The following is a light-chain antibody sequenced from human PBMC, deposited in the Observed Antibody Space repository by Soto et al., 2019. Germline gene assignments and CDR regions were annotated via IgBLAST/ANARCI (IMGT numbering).Light chain of an antibody. J-gene: IGLJ1*01. CDR3: SSYSRTTTLGV. V-gene: IGLV2-14*01. CDR2: DVN. CDR1: SSDVGGYDY. Sequence: QSVLTQPPSASGSLGQTVTISCTGTSSDVGGYDYVSWYQQHPGKAPKLIIFDVNNRPSGVSNRFSASKSGSTASLTIAGLQAEDEADYYCSSYSRTTTLGVFGTGTKLTVL.